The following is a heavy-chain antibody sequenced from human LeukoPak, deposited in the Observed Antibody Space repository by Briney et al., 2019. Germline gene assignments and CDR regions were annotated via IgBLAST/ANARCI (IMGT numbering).Heavy chain of an antibody. J-gene: IGHJ4*02. D-gene: IGHD3-22*01. CDR2: IYSGGST. Sequence: GGSLRLSCAASGFTVSSNYMSWVRQAPGKRLEWVSVIYSGGSTYYADSVKGRFTISRDNSKNTLYLQMNSLRAEDTAVYYCARDMRRGYYDCWGQGTLVTVSS. CDR1: GFTVSSNY. CDR3: ARDMRRGYYDC. V-gene: IGHV3-66*02.